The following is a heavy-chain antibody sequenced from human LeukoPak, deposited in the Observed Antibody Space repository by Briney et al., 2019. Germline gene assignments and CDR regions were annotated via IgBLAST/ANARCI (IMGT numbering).Heavy chain of an antibody. Sequence: SETLSLTCAVSGGSFFAYYWSWIRHPPPKGRGCRGEINHSGSTNYNASFKSRVTIAVDTSKNRFSLKQSSVTAADTAVYYCARVPKYYDFWSGFTAKYMDVWGKGTTVTVSS. CDR2: INHSGST. J-gene: IGHJ6*03. V-gene: IGHV4-34*01. CDR1: GGSFFAYY. D-gene: IGHD3-3*01. CDR3: ARVPKYYDFWSGFTAKYMDV.